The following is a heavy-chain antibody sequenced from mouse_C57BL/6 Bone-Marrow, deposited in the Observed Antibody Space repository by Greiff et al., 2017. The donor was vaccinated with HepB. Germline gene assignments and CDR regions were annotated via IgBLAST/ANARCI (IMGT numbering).Heavy chain of an antibody. CDR1: GYSITSGCY. CDR2: ISYDGSN. CDR3: ARENDYIYAMDY. J-gene: IGHJ4*01. D-gene: IGHD2-4*01. V-gene: IGHV3-6*01. Sequence: EVQVVESGPGLVKPSQSLSLTCSVTGYSITSGCYWNWIRQFPGNKLEWMGYISYDGSNNYNPSLKNRISITRDTSKNQFFLKLNSVTTEDTATYYCARENDYIYAMDYWGQGTSVTVSS.